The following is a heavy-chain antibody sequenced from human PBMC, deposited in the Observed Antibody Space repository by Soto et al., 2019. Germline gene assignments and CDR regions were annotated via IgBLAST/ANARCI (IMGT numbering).Heavy chain of an antibody. Sequence: SETLSLTCAVSGDSISGSQWWCWVRLPPGKGLEWSGVFSRTGTTNYSPSLKSSVTMSVDKPKNQLSLNLTSVTAADTALYYCARVISNRDVYIDYWGQVTVVTVSS. CDR1: GDSISGSQW. J-gene: IGHJ4*02. CDR3: ARVISNRDVYIDY. V-gene: IGHV4-4*02. D-gene: IGHD3-10*01. CDR2: FSRTGTT.